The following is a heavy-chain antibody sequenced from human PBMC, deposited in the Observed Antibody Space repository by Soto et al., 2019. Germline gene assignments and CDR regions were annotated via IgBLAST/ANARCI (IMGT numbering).Heavy chain of an antibody. D-gene: IGHD3-22*01. CDR2: IYSGGST. V-gene: IGHV3-53*01. J-gene: IGHJ4*02. CDR1: WFTVISNY. CDR3: ARALRYYDSSGYNPNYFDY. Sequence: PGGSVRLSCTSSWFTVISNYMSWVRQAPGKGLEWVSVIYSGGSTYYADSVKGRFTISRDNSKNTLYLQMNSLRAEDTAVYYCARALRYYDSSGYNPNYFDYWGQGTLVTVSS.